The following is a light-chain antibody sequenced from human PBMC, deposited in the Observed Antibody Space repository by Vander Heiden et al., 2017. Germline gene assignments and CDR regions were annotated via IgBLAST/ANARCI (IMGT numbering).Light chain of an antibody. CDR1: SSDVGGYNY. J-gene: IGLJ1*01. Sequence: SALPQPASVSASTGQSITISCTGTSSDVGGYNYVSWYQQHPGTATKRIIYNVGSPPSWVSNRFSGPQSGNTASLTISGLQADDEADYYCSSFTSSRLRLFGTGTKVTVL. CDR3: SSFTSSRLRL. CDR2: NVG. V-gene: IGLV2-14*03.